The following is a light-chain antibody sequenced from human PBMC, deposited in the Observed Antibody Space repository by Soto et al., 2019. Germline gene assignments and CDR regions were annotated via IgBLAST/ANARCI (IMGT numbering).Light chain of an antibody. CDR2: GAS. CDR1: QSVSSSY. Sequence: EIVLTQSPGTLSLSPGERATLSCRASQSVSSSYLAWYQQKPGQTPRLLFYGASSRATGIPDRFSGSGSGTDVTLTISRLEPEDFAVYYCQQYGSSPFTFGPGTTVDIK. V-gene: IGKV3-20*01. J-gene: IGKJ3*01. CDR3: QQYGSSPFT.